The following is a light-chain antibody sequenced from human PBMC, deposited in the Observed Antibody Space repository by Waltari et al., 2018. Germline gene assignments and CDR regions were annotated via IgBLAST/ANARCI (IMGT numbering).Light chain of an antibody. Sequence: EIVLTQSPGTLSLSPGERATLSCRASQSVSSTHLAWYQKKPGQAPRLLIYHTYSRATGSPDRFSGSGSGTDCTLTISRLEPEDFAVYYCQQYGTSPRTFGQGTKVEIK. CDR2: HTY. CDR3: QQYGTSPRT. CDR1: QSVSSTH. J-gene: IGKJ1*01. V-gene: IGKV3-20*01.